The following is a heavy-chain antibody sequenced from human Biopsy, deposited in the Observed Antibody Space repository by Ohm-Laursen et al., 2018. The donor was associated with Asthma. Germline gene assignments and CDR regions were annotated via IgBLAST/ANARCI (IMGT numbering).Heavy chain of an antibody. CDR1: GFTFMGYP. CDR3: ARGQKSPGDRWFDP. D-gene: IGHD7-27*01. CDR2: INPNGGGT. V-gene: IGHV1-2*06. Sequence: SVKVSCKASGFTFMGYPIFWMRQAPGQGLEWMGRINPNGGGTHYAQKFQGRVTLTKDTSLSTAYMDLSALTSDDTAVYYCARGQKSPGDRWFDPWGQGTLVTVSS. J-gene: IGHJ5*02.